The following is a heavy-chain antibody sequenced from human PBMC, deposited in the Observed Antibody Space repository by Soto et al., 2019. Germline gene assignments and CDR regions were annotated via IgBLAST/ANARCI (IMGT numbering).Heavy chain of an antibody. CDR3: ARGSIAAPYFDY. V-gene: IGHV3-33*01. D-gene: IGHD6-6*01. CDR1: EFTFSSYG. CDR2: IWYDGSNK. Sequence: PGGSLRLSCAASEFTFSSYGMHWVRQAPGKGLEWVAIIWYDGSNKYYADSVEGRFTISRDNSKNTLYLQMNSLRAEDTAVYYCARGSIAAPYFDYWGQGTLVTVSS. J-gene: IGHJ4*02.